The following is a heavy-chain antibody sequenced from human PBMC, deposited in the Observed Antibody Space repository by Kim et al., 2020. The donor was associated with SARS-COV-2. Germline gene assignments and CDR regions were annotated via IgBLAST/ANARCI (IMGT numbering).Heavy chain of an antibody. J-gene: IGHJ2*01. CDR3: ARDVTVDWYFDL. D-gene: IGHD2-21*02. CDR2: T. V-gene: IGHV4-31*02. Sequence: TDYNPSLNSRVTIAVDTSNNQFSLRLASGTAADTAVYYGARDVTVDWYFDLWGRGTLVSVSS.